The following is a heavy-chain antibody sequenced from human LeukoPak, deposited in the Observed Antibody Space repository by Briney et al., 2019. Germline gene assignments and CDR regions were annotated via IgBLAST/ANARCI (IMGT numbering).Heavy chain of an antibody. CDR2: IYSGGST. CDR1: GFTFSSYS. CDR3: ARWGASYYDFWSGTYAFDI. D-gene: IGHD3-3*01. Sequence: QSGGSLRLSCAASGFTFSSYSMNWVRQAPGKGLEWVSVIYSGGSTYYADSVKGRFTISRDNSKNTLYLQMNSLRAEDTAVYYCARWGASYYDFWSGTYAFDIWGQGTMVTVSS. J-gene: IGHJ3*02. V-gene: IGHV3-53*01.